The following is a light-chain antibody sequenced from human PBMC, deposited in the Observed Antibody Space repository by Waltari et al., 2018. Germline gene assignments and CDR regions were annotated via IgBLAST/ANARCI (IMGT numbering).Light chain of an antibody. CDR3: QQPNSFPLT. V-gene: IGKV1-12*01. CDR1: QGISGW. Sequence: DIQLTQSPSSVPASVGDRGTITCRASQGISGWLAWYQQKPGKAPKLLISAASTLQSGVPSRFSGSGSGTDFTLTISNLQPEDFATYYCQQPNSFPLTFGGGTKVEIK. CDR2: AAS. J-gene: IGKJ4*01.